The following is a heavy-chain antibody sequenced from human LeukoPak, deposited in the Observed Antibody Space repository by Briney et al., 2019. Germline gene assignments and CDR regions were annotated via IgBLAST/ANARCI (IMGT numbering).Heavy chain of an antibody. Sequence: PGGSLRLSCAASGLTFSSYGMSWVRQAPGKGLEWVSAISGSGGSTYYADSVKGRFTISRDNSKNTLYLQMNSLRAEDTAVYYCAKEDCSSTSCYFGTHYYYYYMDVWGKGTTVTISS. V-gene: IGHV3-23*01. CDR1: GLTFSSYG. CDR3: AKEDCSSTSCYFGTHYYYYYMDV. D-gene: IGHD2-2*01. J-gene: IGHJ6*03. CDR2: ISGSGGST.